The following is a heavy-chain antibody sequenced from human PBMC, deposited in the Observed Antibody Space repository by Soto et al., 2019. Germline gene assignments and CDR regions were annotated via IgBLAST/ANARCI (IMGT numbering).Heavy chain of an antibody. D-gene: IGHD3-10*01. CDR3: ARDKGSGSRGFDY. CDR2: IIPILGIA. CDR1: GGTFSSYT. J-gene: IGHJ4*02. V-gene: IGHV1-69*08. Sequence: QVQLVQSGAEVKKPGSSVKVSCKASGGTFSSYTISWVRQAPGQGLEWMGRIIPILGIANYAQKFQGRVTITAVKSTSTAYMELSSLRSEDTAVYYCARDKGSGSRGFDYWGQGTLVTVSS.